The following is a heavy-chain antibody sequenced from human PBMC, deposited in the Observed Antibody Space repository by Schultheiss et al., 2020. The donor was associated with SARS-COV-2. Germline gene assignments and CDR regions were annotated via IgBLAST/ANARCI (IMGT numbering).Heavy chain of an antibody. V-gene: IGHV4-34*01. CDR2: INHSGST. D-gene: IGHD6-6*01. Sequence: SETLSLTCAVYGESFNGFSWTWIRQSPGKGLEWIGEINHSGSTNYNPSLKSRVTISVDTSKNQFSLKLSSVTAANTAVYYCASGFVPYYYYYMDVWGKGTTVTVSS. CDR3: ASGFVPYYYYYMDV. J-gene: IGHJ6*03. CDR1: GESFNGFS.